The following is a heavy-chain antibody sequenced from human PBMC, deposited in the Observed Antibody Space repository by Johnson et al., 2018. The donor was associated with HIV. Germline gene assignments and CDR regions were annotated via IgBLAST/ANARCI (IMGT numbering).Heavy chain of an antibody. CDR3: ARCIFVAFDI. CDR2: ISYDGSNK. J-gene: IGHJ3*02. V-gene: IGHV3-30*03. D-gene: IGHD3-3*02. Sequence: QVYLVESGGGVVQPGRSLRLSCAASGFTFSSYGMHWVRQAPGKGLEWVAVISYDGSNKYYADSVKGRFTISRDNSKNTLYLQMNSLRAEDTAVYYCARCIFVAFDIWGQGTMVTVSS. CDR1: GFTFSSYG.